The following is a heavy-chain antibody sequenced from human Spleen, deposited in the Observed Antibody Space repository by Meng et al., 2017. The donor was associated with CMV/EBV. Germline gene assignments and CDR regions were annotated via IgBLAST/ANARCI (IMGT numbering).Heavy chain of an antibody. CDR1: GLTFSNCA. V-gene: IGHV3-9*01. Sequence: GGSLRLSCAASGLTFSNCAMSWVRQAPGKGLEWVSGISWNSGSIGYADSVKGRFTISRDNAKNSLYLQMNSLRAEDTALYYCAKDLSGSYPPHDAFDIWGQGTMVTVSS. J-gene: IGHJ3*02. D-gene: IGHD1-26*01. CDR2: ISWNSGSI. CDR3: AKDLSGSYPPHDAFDI.